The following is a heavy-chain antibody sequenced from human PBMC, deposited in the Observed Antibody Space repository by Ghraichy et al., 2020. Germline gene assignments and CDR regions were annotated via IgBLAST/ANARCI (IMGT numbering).Heavy chain of an antibody. CDR3: ARASAVVRFYYYAALDV. Sequence: GGSLRLSCAVSGFTLSSYSINWVRQAPGKGLEWLSYITSSGKFISYADSVKGRFTVSRDNARNALYLQMNSLRGEDTAVYYCARASAVVRFYYYAALDVWGQGTTVTVSS. CDR1: GFTLSSYS. J-gene: IGHJ6*02. CDR2: ITSSGKFI. V-gene: IGHV3-48*01. D-gene: IGHD4-23*01.